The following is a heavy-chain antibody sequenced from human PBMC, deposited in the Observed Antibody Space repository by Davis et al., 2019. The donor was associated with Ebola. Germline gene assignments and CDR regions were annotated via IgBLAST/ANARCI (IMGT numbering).Heavy chain of an antibody. CDR3: ARAVVDIVATPYFDY. J-gene: IGHJ4*02. CDR2: ISSSSSTL. CDR1: GFTFSRYS. Sequence: PGGSLRLSCAASGFTFSRYSMNWVRQAPGKGLEWVSYISSSSSTLYYADSVKGRFTISRDNAKNSLYLQMNSLRDEDTAVYYCARAVVDIVATPYFDYWGQGTLVPVSS. D-gene: IGHD5-12*01. V-gene: IGHV3-48*02.